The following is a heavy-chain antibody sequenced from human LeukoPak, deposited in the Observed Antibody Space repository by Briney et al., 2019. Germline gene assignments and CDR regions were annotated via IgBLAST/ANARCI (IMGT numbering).Heavy chain of an antibody. CDR1: GFTFSSYA. D-gene: IGHD3-22*01. CDR2: ISGSGGST. J-gene: IGHJ5*02. CDR3: AKDINYYDSSGPSWFDP. Sequence: GGSLRLSCAASGFTFSSYAMSWVHQAPGKGLEWVSAISGSGGSTYYADSVKGRFTISRDNSKNTLYLQMNSLRAEDTAVYYCAKDINYYDSSGPSWFDPWGQGTLVTVSS. V-gene: IGHV3-23*01.